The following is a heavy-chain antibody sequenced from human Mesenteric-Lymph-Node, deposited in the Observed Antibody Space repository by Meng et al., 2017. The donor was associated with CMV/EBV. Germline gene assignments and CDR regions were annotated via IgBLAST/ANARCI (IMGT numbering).Heavy chain of an antibody. CDR1: GFSFSSYW. CDR2: ISSSSSYI. V-gene: IGHV3-21*01. CDR3: AIPPADIVAPFDP. J-gene: IGHJ5*02. D-gene: IGHD5-12*01. Sequence: ASGFSFSSYWMHWVRQAPGKGLVWVSSISSSSSYIYYADSVKGRFTISRDNAKNSLYLQMNSLRAEDTAVYYCAIPPADIVAPFDPWGQGTLVTVSS.